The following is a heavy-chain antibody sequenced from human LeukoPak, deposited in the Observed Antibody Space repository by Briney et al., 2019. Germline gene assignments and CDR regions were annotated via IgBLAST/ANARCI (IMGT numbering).Heavy chain of an antibody. V-gene: IGHV4-59*02. Sequence: RPSETLSLTCTVSGDSVSTYYWSWIRQPPGKGLEWIGYISYTGSSNYNRSLKSRVTISVDTSKNQFSLKLSSVTAADTAVYYCARVGDWNDLVYWGRGTLVTVSS. CDR1: GDSVSTYY. D-gene: IGHD1-1*01. CDR2: ISYTGSS. CDR3: ARVGDWNDLVY. J-gene: IGHJ4*02.